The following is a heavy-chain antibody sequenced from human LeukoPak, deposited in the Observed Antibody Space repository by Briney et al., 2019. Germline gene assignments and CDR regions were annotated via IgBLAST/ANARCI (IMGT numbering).Heavy chain of an antibody. V-gene: IGHV4-34*01. CDR3: ARSPYDYVWGSYRSSWFDP. CDR2: INHSGST. J-gene: IGHJ5*02. Sequence: TSETLSLTCAVYGGSFSGYYWSWIRQPPGKGLEWIGEINHSGSTNYNPSLKSRVTISVDTSKNQFSLKLSSVTAADTAVYYCARSPYDYVWGSYRSSWFDPWGQGTLVTVSS. D-gene: IGHD3-16*02. CDR1: GGSFSGYY.